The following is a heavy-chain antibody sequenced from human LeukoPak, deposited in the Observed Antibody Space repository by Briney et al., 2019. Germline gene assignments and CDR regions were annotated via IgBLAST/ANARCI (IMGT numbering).Heavy chain of an antibody. CDR2: INWSSGTI. CDR3: AKDLRAPGFTGTLDY. Sequence: GGSLRLSCAASGFTFSSYSLTWVRQAPGKGLEWVAGINWSSGTIVYADSVEGRFTISRDNAKNSLYLQMNSLRTEDTAVYFCAKDLRAPGFTGTLDYWGQGTLVTVSS. CDR1: GFTFSSYS. D-gene: IGHD1-1*01. V-gene: IGHV3-48*04. J-gene: IGHJ4*02.